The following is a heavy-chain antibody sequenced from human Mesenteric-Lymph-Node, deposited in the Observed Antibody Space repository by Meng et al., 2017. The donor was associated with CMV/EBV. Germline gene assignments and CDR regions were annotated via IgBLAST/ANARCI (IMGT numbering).Heavy chain of an antibody. D-gene: IGHD2-2*02. V-gene: IGHV1-18*01. CDR1: GYTFTSYG. CDR2: ISPYNGNT. J-gene: IGHJ6*02. CDR3: ARVKYCSSTSCNMGGAMDV. Sequence: ASVKVSCKASGYTFTSYGISWVRQAPGQGLEWMGWISPYNGNTNYAQKPQGRVTMTTGASTNTAYMELRSLRSDDTAMYYCARVKYCSSTSCNMGGAMDVWGQGTTVTVSS.